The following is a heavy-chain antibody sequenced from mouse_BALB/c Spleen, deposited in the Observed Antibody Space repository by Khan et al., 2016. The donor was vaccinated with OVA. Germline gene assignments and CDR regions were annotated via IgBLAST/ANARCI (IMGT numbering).Heavy chain of an antibody. D-gene: IGHD1-1*02. Sequence: QVQLQQSGTELVRPGASVKLSCKASGYTFTNYWINWVKQRPGQGLEWIGNIYPSDSYTNYNQKFKDKATLTVDKSSSTASMQLNSPTSEDSAVYYCTREVVDGSSFAYWGQGTLVTVSA. J-gene: IGHJ3*01. CDR3: TREVVDGSSFAY. V-gene: IGHV1-69*02. CDR1: GYTFTNYW. CDR2: IYPSDSYT.